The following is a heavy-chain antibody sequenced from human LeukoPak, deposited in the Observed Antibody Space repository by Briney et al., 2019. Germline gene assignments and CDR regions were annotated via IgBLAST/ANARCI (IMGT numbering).Heavy chain of an antibody. D-gene: IGHD3-16*01. CDR3: ASEEGAPYYFDY. V-gene: IGHV1-69*04. CDR1: RVTFNSCS. Sequence: SVKVSCKASRVTFNSCSISWVRQAPGHGLDWMGRIIPLLGIVNYAQKFQGKVTITADKSTNTAYMELSSLRSEDTAVYYCASEEGAPYYFDYWGQGTLVTVSS. J-gene: IGHJ4*02. CDR2: IIPLLGIV.